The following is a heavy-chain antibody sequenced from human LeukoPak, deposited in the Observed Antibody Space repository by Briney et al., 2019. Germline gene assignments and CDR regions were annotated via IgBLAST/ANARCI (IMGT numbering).Heavy chain of an antibody. D-gene: IGHD2-2*01. CDR3: AKPLPCSSTSCSFDY. CDR1: GFTFSTYA. V-gene: IGHV3-23*01. Sequence: GGSLRLSCAASGFTFSTYAMSWVRQAPGKGLDWVSTISGSGSNTFYADSVKGRFTISRDNSKNTLYLQMNSLRAEDTAVYYCAKPLPCSSTSCSFDYWGQGTLVTVSS. CDR2: ISGSGSNT. J-gene: IGHJ4*02.